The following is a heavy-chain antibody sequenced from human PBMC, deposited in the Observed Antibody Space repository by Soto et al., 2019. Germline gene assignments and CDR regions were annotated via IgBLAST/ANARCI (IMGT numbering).Heavy chain of an antibody. V-gene: IGHV1-3*01. CDR3: ARGDAIKYTY. D-gene: IGHD5-18*01. J-gene: IGHJ1*01. Sequence: QVQLVQSGAEVKKPGASVKVSCKASGYTFTTYAMHWVRQAPGQSLEWMGWVSADNENTKYSQKFQGRVTMTRDTSASTAYMELSSLRFEDTAVYYCARGDAIKYTYWGQGTLVTVSA. CDR2: VSADNENT. CDR1: GYTFTTYA.